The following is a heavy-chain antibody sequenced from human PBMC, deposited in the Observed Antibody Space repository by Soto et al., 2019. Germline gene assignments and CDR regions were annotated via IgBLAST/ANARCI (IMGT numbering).Heavy chain of an antibody. D-gene: IGHD6-19*01. CDR3: AREGDREQWLVPGGFDY. CDR2: INYSGST. V-gene: IGHV4-59*01. CDR1: GGSISSYY. J-gene: IGHJ4*02. Sequence: QVQLQESGPGLVKPSETRSLTCTVSGGSISSYYWSWIRQPPGKGLEWIGYINYSGSTNYNPSLKSRVTISVDTSKNQFSLKLSSVTAADTAVYYCAREGDREQWLVPGGFDYWGQGTLVTVSS.